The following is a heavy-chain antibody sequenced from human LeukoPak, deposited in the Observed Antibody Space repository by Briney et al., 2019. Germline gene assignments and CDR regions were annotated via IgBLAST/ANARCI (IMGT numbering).Heavy chain of an antibody. CDR2: ISKDGSMK. Sequence: GGSLRLSCAASGFTFSNYAMDWVRQAPGKGLEWVAVISKDGSMKYYAGSVQGRFTVSRDNSENTLHLQMNSLKTEDTAVYYCAGESFDIWGQGTMVTVSS. J-gene: IGHJ3*02. CDR3: AGESFDI. CDR1: GFTFSNYA. V-gene: IGHV3-30*04.